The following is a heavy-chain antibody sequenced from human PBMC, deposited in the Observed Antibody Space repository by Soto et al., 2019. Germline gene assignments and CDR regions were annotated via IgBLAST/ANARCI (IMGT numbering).Heavy chain of an antibody. J-gene: IGHJ4*02. D-gene: IGHD6-19*01. CDR3: AKDQYSSGWYRL. Sequence: EVQLLESGGGLVQPGGSLRLSCAASGFTFSSYAMTWVRQAPGKGLESVSAITGSGGTTYYADSVKGRFTISRDNSKNTLYLQMNSLRAEDTAVYYCAKDQYSSGWYRLWGQGTLVTVSS. CDR1: GFTFSSYA. CDR2: ITGSGGTT. V-gene: IGHV3-23*01.